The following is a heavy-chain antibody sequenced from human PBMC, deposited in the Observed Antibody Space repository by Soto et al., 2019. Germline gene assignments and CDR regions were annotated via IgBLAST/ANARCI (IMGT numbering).Heavy chain of an antibody. CDR3: ARGNRGLVGATYLPKDAYYYYGMDV. D-gene: IGHD1-26*01. CDR1: GGTFSSYA. V-gene: IGHV1-69*01. CDR2: IIPIFGTA. Sequence: QVQLVQSGAEVKQPGSSVKVSCKAAGGTFSSYAISWVRQAPGQGLEWMGGIIPIFGTANYAQKLQGRVTITADASTSTAYMELSSLRADDTAVYYCARGNRGLVGATYLPKDAYYYYGMDVWCQGTKVTVSS. J-gene: IGHJ6*02.